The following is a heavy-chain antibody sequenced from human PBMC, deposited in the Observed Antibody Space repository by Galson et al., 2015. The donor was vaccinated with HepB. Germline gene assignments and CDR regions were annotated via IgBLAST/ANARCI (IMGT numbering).Heavy chain of an antibody. J-gene: IGHJ1*01. CDR3: CYGDYAVQH. D-gene: IGHD4-17*01. CDR2: ISYDGSNK. CDR1: GFAFSSYG. V-gene: IGHV3-30*03. Sequence: SLRLSCAASGFAFSSYGMHWVRQAPGKGLEWVAVISYDGSNKYYADSVKGRFTISRDNSKNTLYLQMNSLRAEDTAVYYCCYGDYAVQHWGQGTLVTVSS.